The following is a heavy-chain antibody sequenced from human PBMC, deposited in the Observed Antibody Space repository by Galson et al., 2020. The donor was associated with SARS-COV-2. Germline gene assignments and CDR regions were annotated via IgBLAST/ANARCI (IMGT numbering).Heavy chain of an antibody. CDR3: VTRRDGDNFDAFDI. CDR2: SRNKLNSYST. Sequence: GESLKISCAASGFTFSDHYMDWVRQAPGKGLEWVGRSRNKLNSYSTEYAASVKGRFTILRDDSKKSLYLQMNSLKTEDTAVYYCVTRRDGDNFDAFDIWGQGTMVTVSS. CDR1: GFTFSDHY. V-gene: IGHV3-72*01. J-gene: IGHJ3*02.